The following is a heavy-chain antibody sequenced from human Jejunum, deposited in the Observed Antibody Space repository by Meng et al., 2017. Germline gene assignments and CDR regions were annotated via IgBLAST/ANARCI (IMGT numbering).Heavy chain of an antibody. V-gene: IGHV4-31*01. J-gene: IGHJ1*01. CDR1: GGSISSGIYF. CDR2: IYYSGTT. D-gene: IGHD6-19*01. CDR3: ARGPWDSSGWPEYFQH. Sequence: QGELPGSGPGPVNPSQTLSLTCTVSGGSISSGIYFWTWIRQHPGKGLEWIGNIYYSGTTNYNPSLKSLVTISVDTSKNQFSLKLSSVTAADTAVYYCARGPWDSSGWPEYFQHWGQGTLVTVSS.